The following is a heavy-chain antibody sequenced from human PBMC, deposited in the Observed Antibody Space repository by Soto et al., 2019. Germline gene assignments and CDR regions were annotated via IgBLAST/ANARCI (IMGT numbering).Heavy chain of an antibody. V-gene: IGHV4-59*01. Sequence: SETLSLTCTVSGGSIRNVYWSWIRQPPGKGLEWIGFIFHSGNAKYNPSLKGRVTMSVDTSKNQFSLSLDSVTAADTAVYFCARAHAPTLPFDYWGQGTLVTVSS. J-gene: IGHJ4*01. CDR2: IFHSGNA. CDR3: ARAHAPTLPFDY. D-gene: IGHD2-15*01. CDR1: GGSIRNVY.